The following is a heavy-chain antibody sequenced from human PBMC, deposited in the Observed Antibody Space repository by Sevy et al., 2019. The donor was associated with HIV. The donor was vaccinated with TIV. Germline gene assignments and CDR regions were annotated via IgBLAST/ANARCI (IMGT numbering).Heavy chain of an antibody. CDR2: ISSSGNAI. V-gene: IGHV3-11*01. CDR3: AGGTVLDYYDNSGYYVYNY. CDR1: GFTFSDYY. D-gene: IGHD3-22*01. Sequence: GGSLRLSCAVSGFTFSDYYMSWIRQAPGKGLEWVSYISSSGNAIYYADSVKGRVTMSRDNAKKSLYLQMNSLGAGDTATYYCAGGTVLDYYDNSGYYVYNYWGQGTLVTVSS. J-gene: IGHJ4*02.